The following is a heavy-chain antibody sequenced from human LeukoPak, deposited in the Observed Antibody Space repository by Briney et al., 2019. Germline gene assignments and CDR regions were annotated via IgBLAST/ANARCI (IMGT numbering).Heavy chain of an antibody. J-gene: IGHJ5*02. V-gene: IGHV1-2*02. CDR1: GYTFTGHH. D-gene: IGHD3-10*01. CDR3: ARGDKKENLSGPSGYFDP. Sequence: ASAKVSCKASGYTFTGHHIHWVRQAPGQVLEWMGWINPNSGGTNFGPKFHGRVSMTRDTSVNTVYMELNSLRSDDTAVYYCARGDKKENLSGPSGYFDPWGQGTLVTVSS. CDR2: INPNSGGT.